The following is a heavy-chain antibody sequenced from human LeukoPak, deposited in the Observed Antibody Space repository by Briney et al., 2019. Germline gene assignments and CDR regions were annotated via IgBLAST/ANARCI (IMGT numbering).Heavy chain of an antibody. D-gene: IGHD3-9*01. J-gene: IGHJ3*02. CDR2: ISSSSSTI. CDR1: GFTFSSYS. V-gene: IGHV3-48*01. CDR3: ARMRYFDWLLPYDAFDI. Sequence: GGSLRLSCAASGFTFSSYSMNWVRQAPGKGLEWVSYISSSSSTIYYADSVKGRFTISRDNAKNSLYLQMNSLRAEDTAVYYCARMRYFDWLLPYDAFDIWGQGTMVTVSS.